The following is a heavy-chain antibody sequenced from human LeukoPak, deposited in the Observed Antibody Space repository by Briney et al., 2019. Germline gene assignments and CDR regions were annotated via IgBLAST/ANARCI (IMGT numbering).Heavy chain of an antibody. Sequence: GGSLRLSWAASGFTFSSYEMNWVRQAPEKGLEWVSYISSSGSTIYYADSVKGRFTISRDNAKNSLYQQMNSLRAEDTAVYYCARDGSDSSPFDYWGQGTLVTVSS. J-gene: IGHJ4*02. CDR2: ISSSGSTI. CDR3: ARDGSDSSPFDY. V-gene: IGHV3-48*03. CDR1: GFTFSSYE. D-gene: IGHD6-19*01.